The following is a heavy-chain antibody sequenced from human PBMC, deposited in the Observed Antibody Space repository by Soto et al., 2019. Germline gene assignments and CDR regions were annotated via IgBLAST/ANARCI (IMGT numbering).Heavy chain of an antibody. CDR2: ISSSSNTI. Sequence: RVCSAASGCKIRCYSRNWVLQDIGVGLERVSYISSSSNTIYYAYSGKGRFTITKDKAKNSLYQQMTSLRDEDTAVYYCATDTVKNHDFWSGYYKQGGEYYYYCMDVWGQGTTVTVSS. CDR3: ATDTVKNHDFWSGYYKQGGEYYYYCMDV. J-gene: IGHJ6*02. D-gene: IGHD3-3*01. V-gene: IGHV3-48*02. CDR1: GCKIRCYS.